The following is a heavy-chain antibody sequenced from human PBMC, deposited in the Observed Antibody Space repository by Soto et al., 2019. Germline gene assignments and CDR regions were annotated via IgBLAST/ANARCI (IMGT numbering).Heavy chain of an antibody. J-gene: IGHJ4*02. V-gene: IGHV3-30*03. D-gene: IGHD3-16*01. CDR2: ISYDGSNK. Sequence: GGSLRLSCAASGFTFSSSGMHWVRQAPGKGLEWVAVISYDGSNKFYADSVKGRFTISRDNFRNSLYLQMNSLRAEDTALYYCAISQDRGGRTTFIYWGQGTQVTVSS. CDR3: AISQDRGGRTTFIY. CDR1: GFTFSSSG.